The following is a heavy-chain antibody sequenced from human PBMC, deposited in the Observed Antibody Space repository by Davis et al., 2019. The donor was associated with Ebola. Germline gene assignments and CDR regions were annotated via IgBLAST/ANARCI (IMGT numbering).Heavy chain of an antibody. CDR3: TLLQEHL. J-gene: IGHJ6*01. Sequence: PGGSLRLSCAASGFTFSGSAMHWVRQASGKGLEWVSVIYSGGRTYYADSVKGRFTISRHNSKNTLYLQMNSLHQGPIGLPPGTLLQEHLWG. V-gene: IGHV3-53*04. CDR1: GFTFSGSA. CDR2: IYSGGRT.